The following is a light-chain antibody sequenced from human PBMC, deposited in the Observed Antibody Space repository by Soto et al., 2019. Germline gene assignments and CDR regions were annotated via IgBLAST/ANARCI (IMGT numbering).Light chain of an antibody. CDR2: EVS. CDR1: SSDVGAYKY. J-gene: IGLJ3*02. V-gene: IGLV2-8*01. Sequence: QSVLTQPPSAPGSPGQSVTISCTGTSSDVGAYKYVSWYQQYPGKAPKLMIYEVSKRPSGVPDRFSGSKSGNTASLTVSGLQAEDEADYYCTSYVGSNIWVFGGGTQLTVL. CDR3: TSYVGSNIWV.